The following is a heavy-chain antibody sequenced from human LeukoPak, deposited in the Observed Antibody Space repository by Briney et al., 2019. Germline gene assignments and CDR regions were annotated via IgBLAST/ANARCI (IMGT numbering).Heavy chain of an antibody. J-gene: IGHJ4*02. V-gene: IGHV3-23*01. D-gene: IGHD1-1*01. Sequence: GGSLRLSCAASGFTFSSYAMSGVRQAPGKGLEWVSAISGSGGKTYYAGSVKGRFTISRDNSKNTLYLQMHSLTAEDTAIYYCAKATGTLGNWGQGTLVTVSS. CDR1: GFTFSSYA. CDR2: ISGSGGKT. CDR3: AKATGTLGN.